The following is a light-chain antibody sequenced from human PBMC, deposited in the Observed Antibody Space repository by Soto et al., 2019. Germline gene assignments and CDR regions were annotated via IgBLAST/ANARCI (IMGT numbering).Light chain of an antibody. CDR3: QQYDNLPLI. V-gene: IGKV1-33*01. Sequence: IQITQSPSSLSAALGHRVAITFKSTQDIRKYLNWYQQKPGKAPKLLIYDASSLETGVPSRFSGSGSGTDFTLTISSLQTEDFATYYCQQYDNLPLIFGQGTRLEIK. J-gene: IGKJ5*01. CDR1: QDIRKY. CDR2: DAS.